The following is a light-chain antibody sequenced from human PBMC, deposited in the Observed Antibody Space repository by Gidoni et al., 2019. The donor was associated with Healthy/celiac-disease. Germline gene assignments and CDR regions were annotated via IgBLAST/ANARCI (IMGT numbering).Light chain of an antibody. CDR1: SSYVGGYNY. CDR3: SSYTSSTV. J-gene: IGLJ2*01. CDR2: DVS. Sequence: QSALTQPASVSASPGQSITISCPGPSSYVGGYNYVSLYQQHPGKAPKLMIYDVSKRPAGVSNRFSGSKSGNTASLTISGLQAEDEADYYCSSYTSSTVFGGGTKLTVL. V-gene: IGLV2-14*01.